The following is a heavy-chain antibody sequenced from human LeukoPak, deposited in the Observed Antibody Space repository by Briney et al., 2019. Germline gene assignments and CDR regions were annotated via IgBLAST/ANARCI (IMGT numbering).Heavy chain of an antibody. V-gene: IGHV4-31*03. J-gene: IGHJ4*02. CDR3: ARAVILTGQRPFDY. CDR1: GGSISSGGYY. Sequence: ASQTLSLTCTVSGGSISSGGYYWSWIRQHPGKGLEWIGYIYYSGSTYYNPSLKSRVTISVDTSKNQFSLKLSSVTAADTAVYYCARAVILTGQRPFDYWGQGTLVTVSS. D-gene: IGHD3-9*01. CDR2: IYYSGST.